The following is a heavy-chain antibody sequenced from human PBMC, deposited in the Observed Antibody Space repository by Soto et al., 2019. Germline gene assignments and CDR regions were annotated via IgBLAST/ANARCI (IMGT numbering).Heavy chain of an antibody. J-gene: IGHJ4*02. Sequence: PGGSLRLSCAASGFTFSSYGMHWVRQAPGKGLEWVAVIRYDGSNKYYADSVKGRFTISRDNSKNTLYLQMNSLRAEDTAVYYCVRDARARHYYDSSGFDYWGQGTLVTVSS. CDR2: IRYDGSNK. CDR1: GFTFSSYG. CDR3: VRDARARHYYDSSGFDY. V-gene: IGHV3-33*01. D-gene: IGHD3-22*01.